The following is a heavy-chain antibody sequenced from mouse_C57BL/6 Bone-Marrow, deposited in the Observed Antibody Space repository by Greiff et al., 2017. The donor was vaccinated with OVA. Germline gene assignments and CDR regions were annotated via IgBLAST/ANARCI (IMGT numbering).Heavy chain of an antibody. D-gene: IGHD4-1*01. Sequence: QVQLKHSGAELARPGASVKLSCKASGYTFTSYGISWVKQRTGQGLEWIGEIYPRSGNTYYNEKFKGKATLTADKSSSTAYMELRSLTSEDSAVYFCARKANWALYYFDYWGQGTTLTVSS. CDR3: ARKANWALYYFDY. J-gene: IGHJ2*01. CDR1: GYTFTSYG. V-gene: IGHV1-81*01. CDR2: IYPRSGNT.